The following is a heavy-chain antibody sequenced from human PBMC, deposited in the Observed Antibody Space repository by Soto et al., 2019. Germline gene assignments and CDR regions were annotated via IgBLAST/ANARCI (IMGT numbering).Heavy chain of an antibody. Sequence: PGGSLRLSCAASGFTFSSYAMHWVRQAPGKGLEWVAVISYDGSNKYYADSVKGRFTIYRDNSKNTLYLQMNSLRAEDTAVYYCARQKQDDSSSFDYWAQGTLVTVSS. J-gene: IGHJ4*02. CDR3: ARQKQDDSSSFDY. CDR2: ISYDGSNK. D-gene: IGHD3-22*01. V-gene: IGHV3-30-3*01. CDR1: GFTFSSYA.